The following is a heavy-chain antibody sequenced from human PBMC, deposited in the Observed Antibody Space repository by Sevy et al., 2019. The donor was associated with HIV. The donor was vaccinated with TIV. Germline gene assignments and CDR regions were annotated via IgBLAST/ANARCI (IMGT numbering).Heavy chain of an antibody. CDR2: ISGLSNYI. V-gene: IGHV3-21*01. CDR1: GFTFSSYR. J-gene: IGHJ3*02. D-gene: IGHD2-15*01. CDR3: ARDPLSTLFDASDI. Sequence: GGSLRLSCAASGFTFSSYRMNGVGKAPGKGLEGFSFISGLSNYIYYADSVKGRFTISRDNAKNSVYLQMNSLRAEDTALYYCARDPLSTLFDASDIWGQGTMVTVSS.